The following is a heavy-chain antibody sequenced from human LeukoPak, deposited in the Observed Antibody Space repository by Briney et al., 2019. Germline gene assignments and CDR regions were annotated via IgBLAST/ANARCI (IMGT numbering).Heavy chain of an antibody. D-gene: IGHD2-15*01. CDR3: ARDPPSGGFDF. CDR1: GFTFSSYW. CDR2: IASDGSST. Sequence: GGSLRLSCAASGFTFSSYWMNWVRQAPGKGLVWVSRIASDGSSTTYADSVKGRFSISRDNAKNTLYLQMNSLRVEDTAVYYCARDPPSGGFDFWGQGTLVTVSS. V-gene: IGHV3-74*01. J-gene: IGHJ4*02.